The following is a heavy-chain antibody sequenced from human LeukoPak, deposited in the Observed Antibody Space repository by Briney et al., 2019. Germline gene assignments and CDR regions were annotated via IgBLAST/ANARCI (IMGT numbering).Heavy chain of an antibody. CDR2: INPNSGGT. V-gene: IGHV1-2*06. Sequence: ASVKVSCKASGYTFTGYCMHWVRQAPGQGLEWMGRINPNSGGTNYAQKFQGRVTMTRDTSISTAYMELSRLRSDDTAVYYCARDSSGSDSSGLGHWGQGTLVTVSS. J-gene: IGHJ1*01. CDR3: ARDSSGSDSSGLGH. CDR1: GYTFTGYC. D-gene: IGHD3-22*01.